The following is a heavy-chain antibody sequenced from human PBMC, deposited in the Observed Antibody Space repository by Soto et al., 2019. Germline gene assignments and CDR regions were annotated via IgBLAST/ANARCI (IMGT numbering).Heavy chain of an antibody. CDR3: ARDSGLDDSSGYPQGY. V-gene: IGHV1-69*04. CDR1: GGTFSSYT. J-gene: IGHJ4*02. D-gene: IGHD3-22*01. Sequence: SVKVSCKASGGTFSSYTISWVRQAPGQGLEWMGRIIPILGIANYAQKFQGRVTITADKSTSTAYMELSSLRSEDTAVYYCARDSGLDDSSGYPQGYWGQGTLVTVSS. CDR2: IIPILGIA.